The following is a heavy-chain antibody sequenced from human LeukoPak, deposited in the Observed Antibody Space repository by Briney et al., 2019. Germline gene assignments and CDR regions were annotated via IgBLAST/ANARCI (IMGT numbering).Heavy chain of an antibody. CDR1: GGSISSYY. Sequence: SDTLSLTCTVSGGSISSYYWSWIRRPPGKGLEWIGYIYYSGSTNYNPSPKSRVTISVDTSKNQFFLKLSSVAAADTAVYYCARANSITGYSYGYGYYYYMDVWGKGTTVTVSS. CDR3: ARANSITGYSYGYGYYYYMDV. CDR2: IYYSGST. J-gene: IGHJ6*03. D-gene: IGHD5-18*01. V-gene: IGHV4-59*07.